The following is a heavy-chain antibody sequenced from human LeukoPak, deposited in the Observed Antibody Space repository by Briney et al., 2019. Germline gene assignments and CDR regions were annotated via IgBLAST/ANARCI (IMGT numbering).Heavy chain of an antibody. V-gene: IGHV3-15*01. Sequence: GGSLRLSCAASGFTFSSYAMSWVRQVPGKGLEWVGRIQSKTDGGTTDYAAPVKGRFTISRDDSKNTLYLQMNSLKTEDTAVYYCTTSYPYYDILTGYRPFDFWGLGTLVTVSS. D-gene: IGHD3-9*01. CDR3: TTSYPYYDILTGYRPFDF. J-gene: IGHJ4*02. CDR1: GFTFSSYA. CDR2: IQSKTDGGTT.